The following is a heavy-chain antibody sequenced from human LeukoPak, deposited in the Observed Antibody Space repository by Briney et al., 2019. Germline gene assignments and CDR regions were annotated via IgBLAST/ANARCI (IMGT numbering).Heavy chain of an antibody. D-gene: IGHD5-18*01. Sequence: SQTLSLTCTVSGGSISSGGYYWSWIRQHPGKGLEWIGYIYYSGSTCYNPSLKSRVTISVDTSKNQFSLKLSSVTAADTAVYYCASGSVDTAMAPYYYYYGMDVWGKGTTVTVSS. V-gene: IGHV4-31*03. CDR1: GGSISSGGYY. CDR3: ASGSVDTAMAPYYYYYGMDV. CDR2: IYYSGST. J-gene: IGHJ6*04.